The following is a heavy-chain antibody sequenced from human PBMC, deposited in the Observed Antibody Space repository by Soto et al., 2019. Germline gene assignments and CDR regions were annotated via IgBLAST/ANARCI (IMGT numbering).Heavy chain of an antibody. Sequence: PSETLSLTCTVSGGSISSSSYYGGLILQPTRKGLEWIGSIYYSGSTYYNPSLKSRVTISVDTSKNQFSLKLSSVTAGDTAVYYCARGAALIPLKRIAAHYYYYGMDVWGQGTTVTVSS. D-gene: IGHD6-6*01. CDR1: GGSISSSSYY. V-gene: IGHV4-39*01. CDR3: ARGAALIPLKRIAAHYYYYGMDV. CDR2: IYYSGST. J-gene: IGHJ6*02.